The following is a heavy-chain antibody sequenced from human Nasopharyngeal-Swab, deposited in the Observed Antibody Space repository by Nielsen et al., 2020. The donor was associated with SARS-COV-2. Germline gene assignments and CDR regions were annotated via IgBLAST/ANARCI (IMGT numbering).Heavy chain of an antibody. Sequence: GESLKISCAASGFTFSKAWMSWVRQAPGKGLEWVGRIKSKTDGGTTDYAAPVKGRFTISRDDSKNTLYLQMNSLKTEDTAVYYCTTLMGIPSIAVDFDYWGQGTLVTVSS. CDR2: IKSKTDGGTT. V-gene: IGHV3-15*01. CDR1: GFTFSKAW. D-gene: IGHD6-19*01. J-gene: IGHJ4*02. CDR3: TTLMGIPSIAVDFDY.